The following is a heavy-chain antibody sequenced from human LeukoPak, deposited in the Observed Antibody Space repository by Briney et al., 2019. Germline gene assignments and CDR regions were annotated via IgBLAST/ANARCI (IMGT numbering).Heavy chain of an antibody. CDR3: ATGTNWYYYY. V-gene: IGHV4-4*02. D-gene: IGHD2-8*01. Sequence: PSGTLSLTCAVSGGSISNDKGWSWVRQSPVKGLEWFGEMYHSGRTNYNPSLKSRVDISVDKSTNQFSLKLISVTAADTAMYYCATGTNWYYYYWGKGTLVTVSS. CDR2: MYHSGRT. CDR1: GGSISNDKG. J-gene: IGHJ4*02.